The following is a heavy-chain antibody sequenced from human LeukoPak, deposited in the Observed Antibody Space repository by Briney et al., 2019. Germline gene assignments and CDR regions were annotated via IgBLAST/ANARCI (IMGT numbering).Heavy chain of an antibody. CDR2: ISSTSTT. D-gene: IGHD3-10*01. Sequence: PGGSLRLSWAVSGFTFGSYTMNWVRQAPGKGLEWVSHISSTSTTYYADSVKGRFTTSRDNAKNLLYLQMNSLRDEDTAVYYCAAAGDYWGQGTLVTVSS. CDR3: AAAGDY. CDR1: GFTFGSYT. J-gene: IGHJ4*02. V-gene: IGHV3-48*02.